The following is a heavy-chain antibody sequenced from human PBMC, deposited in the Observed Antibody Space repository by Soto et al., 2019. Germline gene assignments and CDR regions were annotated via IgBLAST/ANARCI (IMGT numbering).Heavy chain of an antibody. Sequence: QVQLQESGPGLVKPSETLSLTCTVSGGSISSYYWSWIRQPPGKGLEWIGYIYYSGSTNYNPSLKSRVPISVDTSNNQFSLKLSSVTAADTAVYYCARGVTYYDFWSGYQNYYYYYMDVWGKGTTVTVSS. CDR1: GGSISSYY. D-gene: IGHD3-3*01. V-gene: IGHV4-59*01. CDR3: ARGVTYYDFWSGYQNYYYYYMDV. J-gene: IGHJ6*03. CDR2: IYYSGST.